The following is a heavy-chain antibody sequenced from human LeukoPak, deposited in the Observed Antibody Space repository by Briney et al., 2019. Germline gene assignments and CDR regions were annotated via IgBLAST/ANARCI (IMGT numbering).Heavy chain of an antibody. J-gene: IGHJ5*02. D-gene: IGHD3-10*01. CDR3: ARDYGSGSYRRFDP. Sequence: GGSLRLSCAASGFTFSSYSMNWVRQAPGKGLEWVSSISSSSSYIYYADSVKGRFTISRDNSKNTLYLQMNSVRAEDTAVYYCARDYGSGSYRRFDPWGQGTLVTVSS. CDR1: GFTFSSYS. CDR2: ISSSSSYI. V-gene: IGHV3-21*01.